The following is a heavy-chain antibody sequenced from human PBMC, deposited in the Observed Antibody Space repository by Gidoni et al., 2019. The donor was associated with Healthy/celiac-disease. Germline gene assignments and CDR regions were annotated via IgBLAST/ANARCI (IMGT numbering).Heavy chain of an antibody. J-gene: IGHJ5*02. CDR1: GGSFSGYY. CDR2: INHSGST. D-gene: IGHD3-3*01. CDR3: ARGRRRRFLEWQAWFDP. Sequence: QVQLQQWGAGLLKPSETLSLTCAVYGGSFSGYYWSWIRQPPGKGLEWIGEINHSGSTTYNPSLKSRVTIAVDTSKNQFSLKLSSVTAADTAVYYCARGRRRRFLEWQAWFDPWGQGTLVTVSS. V-gene: IGHV4-34*01.